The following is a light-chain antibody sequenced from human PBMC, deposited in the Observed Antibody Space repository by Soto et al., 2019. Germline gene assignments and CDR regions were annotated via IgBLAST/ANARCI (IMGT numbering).Light chain of an antibody. Sequence: QSVLTQPPSVSGAPGQRVTISCTGSSSNIGAGYDVHWYQLLPGTAPQFLISGNNNRPSGVPDRFSASKSGTSASLAITGLQAEDEADYYCQSFDSSLSGYVFGTGTQLTVL. V-gene: IGLV1-40*01. CDR2: GNN. CDR1: SSNIGAGYD. J-gene: IGLJ1*01. CDR3: QSFDSSLSGYV.